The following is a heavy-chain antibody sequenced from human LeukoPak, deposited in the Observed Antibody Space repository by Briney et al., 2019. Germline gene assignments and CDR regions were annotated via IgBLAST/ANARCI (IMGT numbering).Heavy chain of an antibody. J-gene: IGHJ6*03. CDR3: ARADYYYYMDV. Sequence: LTGGSLRLSCAASGFTFSSYEMNWVRQAPGKGLEWVSYISSSGSTIYYADAVKGRFTISRDNAKNSLYLQMNSLRAEDTAVYYCARADYYYYMDVWGKGTTVTIPS. CDR2: ISSSGSTI. CDR1: GFTFSSYE. V-gene: IGHV3-48*03.